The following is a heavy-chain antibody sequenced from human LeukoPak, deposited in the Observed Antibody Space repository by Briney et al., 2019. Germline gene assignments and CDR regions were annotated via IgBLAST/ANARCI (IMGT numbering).Heavy chain of an antibody. Sequence: ASVKVSCKASGYTFSSYYMHWVRQAPGQGLEWMGIINPSGGSTSYAQKFQGGVTMTRDTSTSTLYMELSSLRSEDTAVYYCARADSGGDSSGYKWFDPWGQGTLVTVSS. J-gene: IGHJ5*02. CDR1: GYTFSSYY. D-gene: IGHD3-22*01. V-gene: IGHV1-46*01. CDR3: ARADSGGDSSGYKWFDP. CDR2: INPSGGST.